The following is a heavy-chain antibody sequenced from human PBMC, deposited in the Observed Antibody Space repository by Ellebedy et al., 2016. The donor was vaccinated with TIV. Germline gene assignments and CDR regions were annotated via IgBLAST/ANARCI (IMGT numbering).Heavy chain of an antibody. J-gene: IGHJ4*02. V-gene: IGHV3-23*01. CDR3: AKGQTAGCQLRFDC. CDR1: GFTFSNYG. CDR2: ISGSGGTT. D-gene: IGHD5-24*01. Sequence: GGSLRLSCAASGFTFSNYGMSWVRQAPGKGLEWVSSISGSGGTTYYADSVRGRFSTSRDNSKNTPYLDMKRLRADDTAVYFCAKGQTAGCQLRFDCWGQGTLVTVSS.